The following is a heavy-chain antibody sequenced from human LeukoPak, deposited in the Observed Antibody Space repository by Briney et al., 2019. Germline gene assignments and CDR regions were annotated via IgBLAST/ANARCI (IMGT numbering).Heavy chain of an antibody. J-gene: IGHJ4*02. V-gene: IGHV4-38-2*02. CDR3: ARDDGDYGSDY. Sequence: PSETLSLTCAVSGYSISSAYYWGWIRQPPGKGLEWIGTIYHSGNTYYNPSLKSRVTISVDTSKNQFSLKVSSVTAADTAVYYCARDDGDYGSDYWGQGTLVTVSS. D-gene: IGHD4-17*01. CDR1: GYSISSAYY. CDR2: IYHSGNT.